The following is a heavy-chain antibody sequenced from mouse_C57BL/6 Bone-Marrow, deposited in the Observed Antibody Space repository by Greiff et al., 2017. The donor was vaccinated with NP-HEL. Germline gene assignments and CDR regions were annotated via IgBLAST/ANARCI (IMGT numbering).Heavy chain of an antibody. CDR1: GYTFTSYG. CDR2: IYPRSGNT. Sequence: VQLVESGAELARPGASVKLSCKASGYTFTSYGISWVKQRTGQGLEWIGEIYPRSGNTYYNEKFKGKATLTADKSSSTAYMELRSLTSEDSAVYFCARRDYYPYFDYWGQGTTLTVSS. D-gene: IGHD1-1*01. J-gene: IGHJ2*01. CDR3: ARRDYYPYFDY. V-gene: IGHV1-81*01.